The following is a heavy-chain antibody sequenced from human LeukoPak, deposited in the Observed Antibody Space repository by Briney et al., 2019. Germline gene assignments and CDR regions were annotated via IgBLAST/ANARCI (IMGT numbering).Heavy chain of an antibody. J-gene: IGHJ6*02. D-gene: IGHD3-10*01. V-gene: IGHV1-18*01. CDR2: ISAYNGNT. CDR1: GYTFTSYG. CDR3: ARDTLFGELLESGMDV. Sequence: GASVKVSCKASGYTFTSYGISWVRQAPGQGLEWMGWISAYNGNTNYAQKLQGRVTMTTDTSTSTAYMELRSLRSDDTAVYYCARDTLFGELLESGMDVWGQGTTVTVSS.